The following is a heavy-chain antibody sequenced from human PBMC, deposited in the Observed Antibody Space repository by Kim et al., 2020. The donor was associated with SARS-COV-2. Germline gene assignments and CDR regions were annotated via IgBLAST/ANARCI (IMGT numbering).Heavy chain of an antibody. CDR1: GFDFNGYA. CDR2: ITVSGANT. Sequence: GGSLRLSCAASGFDFNGYAMNWIRQAPGMGLEYISAITVSGANTYYADTVKGRFTISRDHSQNTLSLQLNNLRAEDTAVYFCARSRNPSCVDSKCFSSDDFDYWGQGAVVTVSS. CDR3: ARSRNPSCVDSKCFSSDDFDY. D-gene: IGHD2-21*01. J-gene: IGHJ4*02. V-gene: IGHV3-23*01.